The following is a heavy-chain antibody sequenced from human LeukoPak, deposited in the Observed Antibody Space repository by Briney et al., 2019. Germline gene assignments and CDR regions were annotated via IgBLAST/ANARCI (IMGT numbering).Heavy chain of an antibody. CDR2: ISAYNGNT. CDR3: ARPLTTIFGVVIEAFDI. D-gene: IGHD3-3*01. J-gene: IGHJ3*02. CDR1: GYTFTSYG. Sequence: ASVKVSCKASGYTFTSYGISWVRQAPGQGLEWMAWISAYNGNTNYAQKLHGRVTMTTDTSTSTAYMELRSLRSDDTAAYYCARPLTTIFGVVIEAFDIWGQGTMVTVSS. V-gene: IGHV1-18*01.